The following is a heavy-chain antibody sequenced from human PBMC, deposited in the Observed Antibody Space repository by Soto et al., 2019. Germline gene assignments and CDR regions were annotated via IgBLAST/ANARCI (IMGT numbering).Heavy chain of an antibody. CDR2: ISGSAGST. CDR3: AKEYSSGWYYFDY. J-gene: IGHJ4*02. CDR1: GFTFSSYA. V-gene: IGHV3-23*01. D-gene: IGHD6-19*01. Sequence: EVQLLESGGGLVQPGGSLRLSCAASGFTFSSYAMSWVRQAPGKGLEWVSTISGSAGSTYYADSVKGRFTISRDNSKNKLYLQMNSLRAEDTAVYYCAKEYSSGWYYFDYWGQVTLVAVSS.